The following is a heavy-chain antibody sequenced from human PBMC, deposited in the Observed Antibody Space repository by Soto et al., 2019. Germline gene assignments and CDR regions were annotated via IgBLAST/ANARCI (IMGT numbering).Heavy chain of an antibody. V-gene: IGHV3-7*01. CDR3: ARSPALTTFDY. CDR2: IKQDGSEK. J-gene: IGHJ4*02. CDR1: GITFSNYW. D-gene: IGHD3-22*01. Sequence: EVQLVESGGGLVQTGGSQRLSCAASGITFSNYWMTWVRQAPGKGLERVANIKQDGSEKYYVDSVKGRFTISRDNANNSLYLQMNSLSAEDTAVYYCARSPALTTFDYWGQGTLVTVSS.